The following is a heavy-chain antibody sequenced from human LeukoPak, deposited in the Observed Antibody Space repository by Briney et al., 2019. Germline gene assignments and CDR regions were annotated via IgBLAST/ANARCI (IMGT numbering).Heavy chain of an antibody. CDR1: GGSISSYY. J-gene: IGHJ3*02. V-gene: IGHV4-59*01. CDR3: ARDSGYYDFWSGYFDAFDI. D-gene: IGHD3-3*01. CDR2: IYYSGST. Sequence: SETLSLTCTVSGGSISSYYWSWIRQPPGKGLEWIGYIYYSGSTNYNPSLKSRVTISVDTSKNQFSLKLSSVTAADTAVYYCARDSGYYDFWSGYFDAFDIWGQGTMVTVSS.